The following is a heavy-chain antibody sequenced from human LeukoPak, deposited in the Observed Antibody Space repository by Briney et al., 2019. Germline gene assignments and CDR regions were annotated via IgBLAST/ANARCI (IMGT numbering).Heavy chain of an antibody. Sequence: PGGSLRLSCAASGFTFSIYSMNWVRQAPGKGLEWVSYISSSSGTIYYADSVKGRFTISRDNAKNSLYLQMNSLRAEDTAVYYCARVFYSSGPDYWGQGTLVTVSS. J-gene: IGHJ4*02. CDR2: ISSSSGTI. CDR3: ARVFYSSGPDY. V-gene: IGHV3-48*04. CDR1: GFTFSIYS. D-gene: IGHD3-22*01.